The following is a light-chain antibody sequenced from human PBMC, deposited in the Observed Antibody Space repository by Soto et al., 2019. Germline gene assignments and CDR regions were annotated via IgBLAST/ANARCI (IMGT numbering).Light chain of an antibody. V-gene: IGLV2-14*01. CDR3: SSYTSSSTVV. CDR2: DVS. J-gene: IGLJ2*01. CDR1: SSDVGGYNY. Sequence: QSALTQPASVSGSPGQSITISCTGTSSDVGGYNYVSWYQQHPGKAPKPMIYDVSNRPSGVSNRFSGSKSGNTASLTISGLQAEDEADYYCSSYTSSSTVVFGGGTKVNVL.